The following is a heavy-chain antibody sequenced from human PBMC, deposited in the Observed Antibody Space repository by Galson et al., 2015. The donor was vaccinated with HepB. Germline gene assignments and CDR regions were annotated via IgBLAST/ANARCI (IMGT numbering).Heavy chain of an antibody. Sequence: SVKVSCKASGYTFTNYGISWVRQAPGQGLEWMGWISAYNGNTNYAQRLQGRVTITRDTSASTAYMELSSLRSEDTAVYYCARPRIAAPGTGFYFDYWGQGTLVTVSS. J-gene: IGHJ4*02. CDR2: ISAYNGNT. CDR3: ARPRIAAPGTGFYFDY. D-gene: IGHD6-13*01. V-gene: IGHV1-18*01. CDR1: GYTFTNYG.